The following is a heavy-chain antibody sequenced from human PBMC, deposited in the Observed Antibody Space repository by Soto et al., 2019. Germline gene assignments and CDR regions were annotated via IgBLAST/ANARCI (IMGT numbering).Heavy chain of an antibody. V-gene: IGHV3-9*01. CDR3: ANVNY. Sequence: AGGSLRLSCAASGFTFDDYAMHWVRQAPGKGLEWVSGISWNSGSIGYADSVKGRFTISRDNAKNSLYLQMNSLRAEDTALYYCANVNYWGQGTLVTVSS. J-gene: IGHJ4*02. CDR2: ISWNSGSI. CDR1: GFTFDDYA.